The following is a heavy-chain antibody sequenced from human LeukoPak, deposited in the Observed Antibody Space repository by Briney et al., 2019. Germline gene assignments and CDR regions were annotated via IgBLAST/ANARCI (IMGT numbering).Heavy chain of an antibody. CDR3: ARVDSGNYYPGGYMDV. V-gene: IGHV4-4*07. D-gene: IGHD3-10*01. CDR2: THASGSA. CDR1: SASSSNYY. Sequence: PSETLSLTCTVSSASSSNYYWGWIRPPAGKGLEDFVRTHASGSANYSPYLKSRVTISLNQSNNQFSLRLNSVTDADAAVYYRARVDSGNYYPGGYMDVWGKGTTVTVSS. J-gene: IGHJ6*03.